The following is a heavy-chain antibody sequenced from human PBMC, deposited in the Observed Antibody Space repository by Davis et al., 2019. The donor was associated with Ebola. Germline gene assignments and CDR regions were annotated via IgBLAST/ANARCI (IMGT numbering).Heavy chain of an antibody. V-gene: IGHV1-69*13. CDR3: ARLVPFGEGGMDV. J-gene: IGHJ6*02. CDR1: GGTFSSYA. D-gene: IGHD3-16*01. CDR2: IIPIFGTA. Sequence: SVKVSCKAFGGTFSSYAISWVRQAPGQGLEWMGGIIPIFGTANYAQKFQGRVTITADESTSTAYMELSSLRSEDTAVYYCARLVPFGEGGMDVWGQGTTVTVSS.